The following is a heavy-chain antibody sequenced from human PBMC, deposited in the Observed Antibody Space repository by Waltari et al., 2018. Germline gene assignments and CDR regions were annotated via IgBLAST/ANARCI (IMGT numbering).Heavy chain of an antibody. V-gene: IGHV3-15*01. Sequence: EVRLVESGGGVVGPGGSLRLSCAGSVFTLSTAWMHWARQAPGKGLEWIGRIKSWVSGGTTEYGAPVKGRFTISRDDSKDTVYLQMNSLKTEDTGVYYCGDFTAFDYWGQGSLVIVSS. CDR2: IKSWVSGGTT. J-gene: IGHJ4*02. CDR3: GDFTAFDY. CDR1: VFTLSTAW. D-gene: IGHD2-8*02.